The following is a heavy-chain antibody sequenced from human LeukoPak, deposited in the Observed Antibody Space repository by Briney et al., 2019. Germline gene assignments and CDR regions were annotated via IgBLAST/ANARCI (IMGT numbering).Heavy chain of an antibody. CDR1: GGSISSGGYY. D-gene: IGHD3-9*01. CDR3: ASRPAGPDYDILTGYYGGGYFDY. J-gene: IGHJ4*02. V-gene: IGHV4-31*03. CDR2: IYYSGST. Sequence: SETPSLTCTVSGGSISSGGYYWSWIRQHPGKGLEWIGYIYYSGSTYYNPSLKSRVTISVDTSKNQFSLKLSSVTAADTAVYYCASRPAGPDYDILTGYYGGGYFDYWGQGTLVTVSS.